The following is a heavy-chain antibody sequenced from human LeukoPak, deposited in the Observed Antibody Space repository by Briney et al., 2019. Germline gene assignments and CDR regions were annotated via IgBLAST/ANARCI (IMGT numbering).Heavy chain of an antibody. J-gene: IGHJ1*01. CDR3: ARDSCGGDCYYAEYFQH. CDR1: GFTFSSYS. Sequence: PGGSLRLSCTASGFTFSSYSMNWVRQAPGKGLEWVSYISSSSSTICYADSVKGRFTISRDNAKNSLYLQMNSLRDEDTAVYYCARDSCGGDCYYAEYFQHWGQGTLVTVSS. V-gene: IGHV3-48*02. CDR2: ISSSSSTI. D-gene: IGHD2-21*01.